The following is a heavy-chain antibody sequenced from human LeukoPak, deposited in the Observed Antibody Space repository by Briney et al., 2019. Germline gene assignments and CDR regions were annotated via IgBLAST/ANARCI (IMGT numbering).Heavy chain of an antibody. D-gene: IGHD2-2*01. CDR1: GGSISSGDYY. CDR3: ARVLPAAIRVDWFYP. Sequence: PSETPSLTCTVSGGSISSGDYYWGWIRQPPGKVLEWIGYIYYSGSTYYNPSLKSRVTISVDTSKNQFSLKLSSVTAADKAVYYCARVLPAAIRVDWFYPWGQGTLVTVSS. V-gene: IGHV4-30-4*08. J-gene: IGHJ5*02. CDR2: IYYSGST.